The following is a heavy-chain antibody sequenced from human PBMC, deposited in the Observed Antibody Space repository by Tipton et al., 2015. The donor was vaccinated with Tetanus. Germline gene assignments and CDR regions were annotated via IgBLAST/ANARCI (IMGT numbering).Heavy chain of an antibody. Sequence: TLSLTCTVSGASISTYYWSWIRQPPGKGLEWIGYIYYSGSTNYNPSLKSRVTISVDTPKNQFSLKLSSVTAADSAVYYCARDRTICSGGSCYGIPGAFGIWGQGTMVTLSS. D-gene: IGHD2-15*01. CDR1: GASISTYY. V-gene: IGHV4-59*01. J-gene: IGHJ3*02. CDR3: ARDRTICSGGSCYGIPGAFGI. CDR2: IYYSGST.